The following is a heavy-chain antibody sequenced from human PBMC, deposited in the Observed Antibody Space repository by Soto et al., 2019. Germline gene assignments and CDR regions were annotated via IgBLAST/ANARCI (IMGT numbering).Heavy chain of an antibody. CDR2: ISGSGSST. V-gene: IGHV3-23*01. D-gene: IGHD3-10*01. J-gene: IGHJ4*02. CDR3: AGGVGGSGIYYGEDY. CDR1: GFTFSSYA. Sequence: EVQLLESGGGLVQPGGSLRLSCAASGFTFSSYAMSWVRQAPGKGLEWVSVISGSGSSTYHADSVKGRFTISRDNSKNTLYLQMNSLRVEDTAVYYGAGGVGGSGIYYGEDYWGQGTLVTVSS.